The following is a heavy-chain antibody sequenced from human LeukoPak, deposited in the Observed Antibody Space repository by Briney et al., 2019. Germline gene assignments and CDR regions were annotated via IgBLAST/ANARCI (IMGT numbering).Heavy chain of an antibody. CDR2: INHDAEMI. V-gene: IGHV3-48*02. D-gene: IGHD3-9*01. CDR3: ARDHDWAFDL. Sequence: GGSLRLSCAASAFTFSNYWMGWVRQAPGKGLEWIAYINHDAEMIFYPDFVKGRFTISRDNAKKSLYLQMSALRYEDTAIYYCARDHDWAFDLWGQGTLVTVSS. J-gene: IGHJ4*02. CDR1: AFTFSNYW.